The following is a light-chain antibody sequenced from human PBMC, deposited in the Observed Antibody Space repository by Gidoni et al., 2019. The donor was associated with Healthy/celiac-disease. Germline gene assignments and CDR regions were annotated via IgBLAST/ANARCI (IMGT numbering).Light chain of an antibody. J-gene: IGKJ4*01. CDR1: QSVLYSSNNKNY. CDR3: QQYYSTPLT. CDR2: WAS. V-gene: IGKV4-1*01. Sequence: DIVMTQSPDSLAVSLGERATINCKSSQSVLYSSNNKNYLAWYQQKPGQPPKLLIYWASTRESGVPDRFSGSGSGTDFTLTISSLQAEDVAVYYCQQYYSTPLTFGGRGTKVEIK.